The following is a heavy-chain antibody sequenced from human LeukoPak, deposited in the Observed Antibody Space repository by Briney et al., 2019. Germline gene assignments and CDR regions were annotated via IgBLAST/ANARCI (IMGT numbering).Heavy chain of an antibody. CDR2: TYYRSKWYN. V-gene: IGHV6-1*01. D-gene: IGHD3-22*01. CDR3: ARAPYYDSSGYYYGEEYFQH. CDR1: GDSVSSNSAA. J-gene: IGHJ1*01. Sequence: SQTLSLTCAISGDSVSSNSAAWSWIRQSPSRGLEWLGRTYYRSKWYNDYAVSVKSRITINPDTSKNQFSLQLNSVTPEDTAVYYCARAPYYDSSGYYYGEEYFQHWGQGTLVTVSS.